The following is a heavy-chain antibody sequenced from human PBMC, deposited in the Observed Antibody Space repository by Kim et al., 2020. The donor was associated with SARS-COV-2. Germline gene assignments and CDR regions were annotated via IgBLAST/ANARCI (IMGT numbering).Heavy chain of an antibody. CDR2: ISYDGSNK. D-gene: IGHD2-15*01. CDR3: ARDRTTVYCSGGSCYGNWFDP. Sequence: GGSLRLSCAASGFTFISYAMHWVRQAPGKGLEWVAVISYDGSNKYYADSVKGRFTISRDNSKNTLYLQMNSLRAEDTAVYYCARDRTTVYCSGGSCYGNWFDPCGQGILVTVSS. CDR1: GFTFISYA. V-gene: IGHV3-30-3*01. J-gene: IGHJ5*02.